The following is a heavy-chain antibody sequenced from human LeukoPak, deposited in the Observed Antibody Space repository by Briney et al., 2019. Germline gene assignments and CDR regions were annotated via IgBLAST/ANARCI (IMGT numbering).Heavy chain of an antibody. CDR1: GFSFSSYA. V-gene: IGHV3-23*01. J-gene: IGHJ3*02. D-gene: IGHD6-6*01. CDR2: ISGSGGST. CDR3: AKVRWSSSSPIAFDI. Sequence: GGSLRLSCAASGFSFSSYAMSWVRQAPGKELEWVSGISGSGGSTYYADSVKGRFTISRDNSKNTLYLQMNSLRAEDTAVYYCAKVRWSSSSPIAFDIWGQGTTVTVSS.